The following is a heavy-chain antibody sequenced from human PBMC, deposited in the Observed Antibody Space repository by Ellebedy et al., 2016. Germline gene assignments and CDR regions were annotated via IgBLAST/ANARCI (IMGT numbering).Heavy chain of an antibody. D-gene: IGHD5-18*01. CDR2: IKSKTDGGTT. CDR1: GFTFSNAW. V-gene: IGHV3-15*01. Sequence: GGSLRLXXAASGFTFSNAWMSWVRQAPGKGLEWVGRIKSKTDGGTTDYAAPVKGRFTISRDDSKNTLYLQMNSLKTEDTAVYYCTTDSSTAMVVYYYYYGMDVWGQGTTVTVSS. J-gene: IGHJ6*02. CDR3: TTDSSTAMVVYYYYYGMDV.